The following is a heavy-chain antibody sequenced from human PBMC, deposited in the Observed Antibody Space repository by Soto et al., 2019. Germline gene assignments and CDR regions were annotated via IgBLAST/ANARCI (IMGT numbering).Heavy chain of an antibody. CDR3: ARDQEGYGPFDI. J-gene: IGHJ3*02. Sequence: EVQLVESGGGLVQPGGSLRLSCAASGFTFSSYSMNWVRQAPGKGLEWVSYISSSSSTIYYADSVKGRFTISRDNAKNSLYLPMNSRRDEDTAVYYCARDQEGYGPFDIWGQGTMVTVSS. D-gene: IGHD4-17*01. V-gene: IGHV3-48*02. CDR1: GFTFSSYS. CDR2: ISSSSSTI.